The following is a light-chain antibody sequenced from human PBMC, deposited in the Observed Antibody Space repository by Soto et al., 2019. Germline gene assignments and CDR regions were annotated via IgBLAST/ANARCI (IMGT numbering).Light chain of an antibody. CDR2: GAS. V-gene: IGKV3-15*01. J-gene: IGKJ4*01. CDR3: QQYNNWPLT. CDR1: QRVSSG. Sequence: EIDLTHSLGTLSLSPWERATLSCRASQRVSSGYLAWYQQKPGQAPRLLIYGASTRATAIPARFSGSGSGTEFTLTISSLQSEDSAVYYCQQYNNWPLTFGGGTKVDIK.